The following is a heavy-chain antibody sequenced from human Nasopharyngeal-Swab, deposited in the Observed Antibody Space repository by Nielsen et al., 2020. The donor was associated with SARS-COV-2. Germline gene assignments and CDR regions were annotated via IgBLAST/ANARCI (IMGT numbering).Heavy chain of an antibody. V-gene: IGHV1-69*06. D-gene: IGHD3-16*02. J-gene: IGHJ4*02. Sequence: SLQVSCKASGGTFSSYAISWVRQAPGQGLEWLGGIIPIFGTANYAQKFQGRVTITADKSTSTAYMELSSLRSEDTAVYYCARNPVDYDYVWGSYRYRTFDYWGQGTLVTVSS. CDR2: IIPIFGTA. CDR1: GGTFSSYA. CDR3: ARNPVDYDYVWGSYRYRTFDY.